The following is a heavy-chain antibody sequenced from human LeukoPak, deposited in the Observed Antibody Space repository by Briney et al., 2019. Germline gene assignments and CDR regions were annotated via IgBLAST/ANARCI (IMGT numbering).Heavy chain of an antibody. J-gene: IGHJ4*02. V-gene: IGHV1-2*02. Sequence: ASVKVSCKASGYTFTGYYIHWVRQAPGQGLEWMGWINPNSGVTKYAQKFQGRVTVTTDTSIGTANMELRRLTSDDRAVYFCARGPPTRVVVITTGDFDYWGQGTPVTVSS. CDR3: ARGPPTRVVVITTGDFDY. D-gene: IGHD3-22*01. CDR1: GYTFTGYY. CDR2: INPNSGVT.